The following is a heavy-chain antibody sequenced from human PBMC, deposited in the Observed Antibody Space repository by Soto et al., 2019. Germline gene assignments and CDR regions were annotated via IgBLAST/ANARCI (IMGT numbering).Heavy chain of an antibody. Sequence: QVQLVQSGAEVRKPGASVNVSCKASGYTFTNYFMHWVRQAPGQGLEWMGIINPRGGSPRYAQKFQGRVTMTRDTSTTTVYMELSSLRSEDTAVYYCARVEWGDVWSGPYYFEYWGQGTLVTVSS. CDR1: GYTFTNYF. J-gene: IGHJ4*02. CDR2: INPRGGSP. V-gene: IGHV1-46*01. CDR3: ARVEWGDVWSGPYYFEY. D-gene: IGHD3-3*01.